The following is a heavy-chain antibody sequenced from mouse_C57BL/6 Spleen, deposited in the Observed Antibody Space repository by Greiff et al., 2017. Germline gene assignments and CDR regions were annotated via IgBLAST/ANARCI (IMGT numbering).Heavy chain of an antibody. CDR2: IYWDDDK. V-gene: IGHV8-12*01. D-gene: IGHD3-2*02. CDR3: ARSKSAQATFYAMDY. Sequence: QVTLKVCGPGILQSSQTLSLTCSFSGFSLSPSGMGVSWIRQPSGKGLEWLAHIYWDDDKRYNPSLKSRLTISKDTSRNQVFLKITSVDTADTATYYCARSKSAQATFYAMDYWGQGTSVTVSS. CDR1: GFSLSPSGMG. J-gene: IGHJ4*01.